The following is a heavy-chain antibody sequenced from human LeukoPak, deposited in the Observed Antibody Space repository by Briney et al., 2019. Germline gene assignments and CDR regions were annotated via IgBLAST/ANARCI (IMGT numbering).Heavy chain of an antibody. CDR3: ARDRILYGNWFDP. Sequence: SETLSLTCTVSGGSISSYYWSWIRQPPGKGLEWIGYIYYSGSTNYNPSLKSRVTISVDTSKNQFSLKLSSVTAADTAVYYCARDRILYGNWFDPWGQGTLVTVSS. D-gene: IGHD2-21*01. CDR1: GGSISSYY. V-gene: IGHV4-59*12. CDR2: IYYSGST. J-gene: IGHJ5*02.